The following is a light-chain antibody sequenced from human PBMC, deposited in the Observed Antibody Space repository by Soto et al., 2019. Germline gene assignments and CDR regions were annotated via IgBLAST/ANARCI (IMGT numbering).Light chain of an antibody. J-gene: IGKJ5*01. V-gene: IGKV3-15*01. CDR1: QSVSSD. CDR2: GAS. Sequence: EIVMTQSPATLSVSPGERATLSCRASQSVSSDLAWYQQKPGQAPRLLIYGASTRATGIPARFSGSGSGTDFILTFSSLQSEDFAVYYCQHYNNWATFGQGTRLEIK. CDR3: QHYNNWAT.